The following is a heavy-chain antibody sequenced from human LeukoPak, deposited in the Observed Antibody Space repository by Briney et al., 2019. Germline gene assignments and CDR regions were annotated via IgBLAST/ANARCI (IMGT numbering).Heavy chain of an antibody. CDR3: AKDRLTGLGYGPAFDY. D-gene: IGHD5-18*01. Sequence: GGSLRLSCAASGFTFRSYAMSWVRQAPGKGLEWVSAISGSGGSTYYADSVKGRFTISRDNSKNTLYLQMNSLRAEDTAVYYCAKDRLTGLGYGPAFDYWGQGTLVTVSS. CDR2: ISGSGGST. V-gene: IGHV3-23*01. CDR1: GFTFRSYA. J-gene: IGHJ4*02.